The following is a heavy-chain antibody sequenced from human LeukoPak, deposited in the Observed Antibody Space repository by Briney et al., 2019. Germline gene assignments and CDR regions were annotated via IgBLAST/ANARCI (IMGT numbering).Heavy chain of an antibody. CDR1: GFTFSSYW. D-gene: IGHD4-17*01. CDR3: ARDDAYGDYYFDY. CDR2: IKQDGSEK. V-gene: IGHV3-7*03. J-gene: IGHJ4*02. Sequence: GGSLRLSCAASGFTFSSYWMSWVRQAPGKGLEWVANIKQDGSEKYYVDSVKGRFTISRDNAKNSLYLQMNSLRAEDTAVYYCARDDAYGDYYFDYWGQGTLVTVSS.